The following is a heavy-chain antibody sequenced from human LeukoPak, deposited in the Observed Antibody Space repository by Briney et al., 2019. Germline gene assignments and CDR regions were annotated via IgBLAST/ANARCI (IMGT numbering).Heavy chain of an antibody. Sequence: PSETLSLTCTVSGGSSSSSRYYWGWIRQPPGKGLEWIGSIYYSGSTYYNPSLKSRVTISVDTSKNQFSLKLSSVTAADTAVYYCARHPYQLLWLSWFDPWGQGTLVTVSS. J-gene: IGHJ5*02. CDR3: ARHPYQLLWLSWFDP. D-gene: IGHD2-2*01. V-gene: IGHV4-39*01. CDR2: IYYSGST. CDR1: GGSSSSSRYY.